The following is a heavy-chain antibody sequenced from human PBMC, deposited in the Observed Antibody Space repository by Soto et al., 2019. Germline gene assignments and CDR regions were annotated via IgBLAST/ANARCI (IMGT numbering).Heavy chain of an antibody. V-gene: IGHV1-2*02. D-gene: IGHD6-19*01. CDR2: INPTSGGT. CDR1: GYTFTDYY. CDR3: SRAYAVVGGSSNSLPNDY. J-gene: IGHJ4*02. Sequence: ASVKGSCKASGYTFTDYYVHWVRQAPGQGLEWMGWINPTSGGTSYAQNFQGRVTMTRDTSISTAHMELSSLTSDDTAVYYCSRAYAVVGGSSNSLPNDYWGQGTLVTVSS.